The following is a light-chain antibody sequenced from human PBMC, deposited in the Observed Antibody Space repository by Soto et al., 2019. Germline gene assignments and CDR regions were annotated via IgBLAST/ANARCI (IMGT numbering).Light chain of an antibody. CDR2: DVT. CDR1: SSDVGRYNF. Sequence: QSVLTQPRSVSGSPGQSVTISCTGTSSDVGRYNFVSWYQQHPGKAPRLMIYDVTQRPSGVPDRFSGSKSGNTASLTISGLQAEDEADYYCCSYAGSQLFEVFGGGTKVTVL. J-gene: IGLJ3*02. CDR3: CSYAGSQLFEV. V-gene: IGLV2-11*01.